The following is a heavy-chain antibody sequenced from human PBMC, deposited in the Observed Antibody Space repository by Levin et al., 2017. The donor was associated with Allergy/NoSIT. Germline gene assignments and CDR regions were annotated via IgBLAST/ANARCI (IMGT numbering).Heavy chain of an antibody. CDR1: GFTFTSYA. CDR3: AKDRRFTVTADFDN. Sequence: LSLTCAASGFTFTSYAMAWVRQAPGKGLEWVASITGSSATTYYADSVKGRFTISKDNPKTALVLQMHSLRPEDTADYYCAKDRRFTVTADFDNWGHGTRVTVSS. J-gene: IGHJ4*01. D-gene: IGHD4-17*01. CDR2: ITGSSATT. V-gene: IGHV3-23*01.